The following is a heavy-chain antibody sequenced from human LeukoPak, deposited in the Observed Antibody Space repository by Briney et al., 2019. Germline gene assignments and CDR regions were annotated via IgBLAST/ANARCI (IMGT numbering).Heavy chain of an antibody. CDR1: GGSISSYY. D-gene: IGHD3-22*01. CDR3: ARTYYYDSSGYYALDV. Sequence: PSETLSLTCTVSGGSISSYYWSWIRQPPGKGLEWIGYIYYSGSTNYNPSLKSRVTISVDTSKNQFSLKLSSVTAADTAVYYCARTYYYDSSGYYALDVWGQGTTVTVSS. CDR2: IYYSGST. J-gene: IGHJ6*02. V-gene: IGHV4-59*12.